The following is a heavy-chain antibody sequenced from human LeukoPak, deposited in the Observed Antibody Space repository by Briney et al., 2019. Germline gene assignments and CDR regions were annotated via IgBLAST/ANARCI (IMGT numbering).Heavy chain of an antibody. CDR1: GFTFSSYG. Sequence: GGSPTLSCAAAGFTFSSYGMHWVRQAPGKGLEWVAVISYDGSNKYYADSVKGRFTISRDDSKNTLYLQMNSLRAEDTAVYYCAKDSSSGDYVIDYWGQGTLVTVSS. D-gene: IGHD4-17*01. V-gene: IGHV3-30*18. J-gene: IGHJ4*02. CDR2: ISYDGSNK. CDR3: AKDSSSGDYVIDY.